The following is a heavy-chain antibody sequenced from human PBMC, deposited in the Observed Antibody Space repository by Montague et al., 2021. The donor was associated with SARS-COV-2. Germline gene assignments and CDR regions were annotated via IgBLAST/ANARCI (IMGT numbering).Heavy chain of an antibody. J-gene: IGHJ5*02. CDR2: IYYSGST. CDR3: ARKEMKYSSVWSTGGNWFDP. Sequence: ETLSLTCTVSGGSISSSSYDWGWIRQPPGKGLEWIGSIYYSGSTYYNPSLKSRVTISVDTSKNQFSLKLSSVTAADTAVYYCARKEMKYSSVWSTGGNWFDPWGQGTLVTVSS. V-gene: IGHV4-39*01. D-gene: IGHD6-13*01. CDR1: GGSISSSSYD.